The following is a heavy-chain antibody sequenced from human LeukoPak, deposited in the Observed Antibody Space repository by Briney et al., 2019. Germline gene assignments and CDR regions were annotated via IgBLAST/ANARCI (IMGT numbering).Heavy chain of an antibody. CDR2: ISAYNGNT. Sequence: ASVKVSCKASGYPFKTYGISWVRQAPGQGVEWMGWISAYNGNTNYAQNLQGRVTMTTDTSTSTAYMELRSLRSDDTAVYYCARPYYYDGYFDYWGQGTLVTVSS. CDR1: GYPFKTYG. D-gene: IGHD3-22*01. CDR3: ARPYYYDGYFDY. J-gene: IGHJ4*02. V-gene: IGHV1-18*01.